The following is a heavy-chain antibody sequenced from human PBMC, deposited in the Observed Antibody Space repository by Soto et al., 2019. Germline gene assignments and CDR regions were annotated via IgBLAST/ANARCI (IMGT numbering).Heavy chain of an antibody. D-gene: IGHD5-18*01. V-gene: IGHV1-69*01. Sequence: QVQLVQSGAEVKKPGSSVKVSCKTYGGSFSDYAINWVRQAPGQGLEWMGGIIPMYGIANYAPKFQGRVTITADESTRTAYMEVSSLRSEDTALFYCARGYRHGYFYALDVWGQGTTGTVS. CDR3: ARGYRHGYFYALDV. CDR1: GGSFSDYA. CDR2: IIPMYGIA. J-gene: IGHJ6*02.